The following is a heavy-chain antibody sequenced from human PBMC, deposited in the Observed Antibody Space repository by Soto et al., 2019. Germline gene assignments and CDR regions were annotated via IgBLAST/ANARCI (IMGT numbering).Heavy chain of an antibody. Sequence: SVKVSCKASGGTFSSYAISWVRQAPGQGLEWMGGIIPIFGTANYAQKFQGRVTITADESTSTAYMELSSLRSEDTAVYYCARKSVEVVFGVVIMDYYGMDVWGQGTTVTVSS. J-gene: IGHJ6*02. CDR3: ARKSVEVVFGVVIMDYYGMDV. CDR1: GGTFSSYA. V-gene: IGHV1-69*13. D-gene: IGHD3-3*01. CDR2: IIPIFGTA.